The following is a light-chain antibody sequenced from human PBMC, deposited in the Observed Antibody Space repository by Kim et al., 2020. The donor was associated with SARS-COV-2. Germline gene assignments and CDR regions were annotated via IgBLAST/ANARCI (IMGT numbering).Light chain of an antibody. V-gene: IGKV3-15*01. J-gene: IGKJ4*01. CDR1: QSISSN. CDR3: QQYNNWPLT. CDR2: GTS. Sequence: VSPGERVTLSCRASQSISSNLAWYLQKPGQAPTLLIYGTSTRATGIPARFSGSGSGTEFTLTISSLQSEDFAVYYCQQYNNWPLTFGGGTKVEIK.